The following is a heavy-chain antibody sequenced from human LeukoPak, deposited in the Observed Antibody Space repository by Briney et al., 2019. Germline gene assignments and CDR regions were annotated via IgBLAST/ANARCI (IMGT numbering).Heavy chain of an antibody. CDR3: ATQEDCSSTSCYKPSDYYYYMDV. CDR1: GGSFSGYY. Sequence: SETLSLTCAVYGGSFSGYYWSWIRQPPGKGLEWIGEINHSGSTNYNPSLKSRVTISVDTSKNQFSLKLTSVTAADTAVYYCATQEDCSSTSCYKPSDYYYYMDVWGKGTTVTVSS. J-gene: IGHJ6*03. D-gene: IGHD2-2*02. V-gene: IGHV4-34*01. CDR2: INHSGST.